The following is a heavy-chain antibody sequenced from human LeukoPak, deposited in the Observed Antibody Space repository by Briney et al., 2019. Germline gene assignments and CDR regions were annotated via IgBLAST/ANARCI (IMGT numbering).Heavy chain of an antibody. CDR1: GFTVGSNY. V-gene: IGHV3-53*01. J-gene: IGHJ6*03. Sequence: GGSLRLSCAASGFTVGSNYMTWVRQAPGKGLEWVALIDGDDYTFYADSVEGRYTVSRDRSKNTVYLRLNSLRPEDTAVYFCARGPSLVPATIYYHYMDVWGTGTTVTVSS. D-gene: IGHD2-2*01. CDR3: ARGPSLVPATIYYHYMDV. CDR2: IDGDDYT.